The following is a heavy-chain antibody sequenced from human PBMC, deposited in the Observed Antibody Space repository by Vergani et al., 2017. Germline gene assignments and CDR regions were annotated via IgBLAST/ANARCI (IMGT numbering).Heavy chain of an antibody. CDR3: GVIMVRSPRPDNWFDS. CDR2: MFHTGEA. CDR1: GYSISRGFY. D-gene: IGHD3-10*01. V-gene: IGHV4-38-2*02. J-gene: IGHJ5*01. Sequence: QIQLQESGPGLVKPSETLSLTCSVSGYSISRGFYWAWIRQTPEKGLEWIGGMFHTGEASNSPSLQSRVAFSMDTSKNHFSLQLTSVTAAETAVYFCGVIMVRSPRPDNWFDSWGRGTLVTVSS.